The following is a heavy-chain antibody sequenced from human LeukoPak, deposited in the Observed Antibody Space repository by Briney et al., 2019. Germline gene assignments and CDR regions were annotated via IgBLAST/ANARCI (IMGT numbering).Heavy chain of an antibody. CDR2: FSGSGGST. Sequence: GGSLRLSCAASGFTFSSYAMSWVRQPPGKGLEWVSAFSGSGGSTYYADSVKGRFTISRDNSKNTLYLQMNSLRAEDTAVYYCATWQRLGYYFDYWGQGTLVTVSS. CDR1: GFTFSSYA. D-gene: IGHD3-16*01. CDR3: ATWQRLGYYFDY. V-gene: IGHV3-23*01. J-gene: IGHJ4*02.